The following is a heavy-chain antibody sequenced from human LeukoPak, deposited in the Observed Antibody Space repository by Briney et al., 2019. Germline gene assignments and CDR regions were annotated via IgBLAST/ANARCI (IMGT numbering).Heavy chain of an antibody. Sequence: ASVNVSCKASGYTFTSYGISWVRQAPGQGLEWMGWISAYNGNTNYAQNLQGRVTMTTDTSTSTAYMELRSLRSDDTAVYYCARASLNYDSSGFGYWGQGTLVTVSS. D-gene: IGHD3-22*01. CDR3: ARASLNYDSSGFGY. CDR1: GYTFTSYG. J-gene: IGHJ4*02. V-gene: IGHV1-18*01. CDR2: ISAYNGNT.